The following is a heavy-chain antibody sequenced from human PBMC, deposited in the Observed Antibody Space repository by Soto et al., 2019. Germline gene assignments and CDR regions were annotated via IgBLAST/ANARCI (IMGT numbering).Heavy chain of an antibody. D-gene: IGHD1-20*01. Sequence: GSLRLTCAASGXTISSYSMDWVRRDPGKGLEWVAVISYDGSNKYPADSVKGRFTISRDNPKKTLYLQMNSLRAEHTDVYYCARDLVTGTTAVDYWGQGTLGTVSS. J-gene: IGHJ4*02. CDR2: ISYDGSNK. CDR3: ARDLVTGTTAVDY. V-gene: IGHV3-30-3*01. CDR1: GXTISSYS.